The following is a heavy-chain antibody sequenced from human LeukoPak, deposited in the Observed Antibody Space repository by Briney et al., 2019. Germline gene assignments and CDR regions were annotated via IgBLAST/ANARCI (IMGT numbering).Heavy chain of an antibody. D-gene: IGHD5-24*01. CDR2: IKQDGSEK. J-gene: IGHJ5*02. CDR1: GFTLSDYY. Sequence: GRSLRLSCMASGFTLSDYYMIWVRQTPGKGLEWVANIKQDGSEKRYADSVRGRFSISRDNAQTSLYLQMNSLRAEDTAVYYCARASDPWLQLTWGQGTLVTVSS. CDR3: ARASDPWLQLT. V-gene: IGHV3-7*05.